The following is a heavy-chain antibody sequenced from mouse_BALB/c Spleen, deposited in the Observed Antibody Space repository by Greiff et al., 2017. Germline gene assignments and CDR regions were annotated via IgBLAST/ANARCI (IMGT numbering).Heavy chain of an antibody. CDR2: ISSGSSTI. V-gene: IGHV5-17*02. D-gene: IGHD1-1*01. CDR3: ARSGGSYAMDY. J-gene: IGHJ4*01. CDR1: GFTFSSFG. Sequence: EVMLVESGGGLVQPGGSRKLSCAASGFTFSSFGMHWVRQAPEKGLEWVAYISSGSSTIYYADTVKGRFTISRDNPKNTLFLQMTSLRSEDTAMYYCARSGGSYAMDYWGQGTSVTVSS.